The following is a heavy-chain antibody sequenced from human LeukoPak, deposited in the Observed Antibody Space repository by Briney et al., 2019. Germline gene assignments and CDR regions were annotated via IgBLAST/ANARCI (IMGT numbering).Heavy chain of an antibody. V-gene: IGHV4-34*01. CDR3: AIKSYYYGSGSSGYFDY. D-gene: IGHD3-10*01. J-gene: IGHJ4*02. CDR2: INHSGST. Sequence: PSETLSPTCAVYGGSFSGYYWSWIRQPPGKGLEWIGEINHSGSTNYNPSLKSRVTISVDTSKNQFSLKLSSVTAADTAVYYCAIKSYYYGSGSSGYFDYWGQGTLVTVSS. CDR1: GGSFSGYY.